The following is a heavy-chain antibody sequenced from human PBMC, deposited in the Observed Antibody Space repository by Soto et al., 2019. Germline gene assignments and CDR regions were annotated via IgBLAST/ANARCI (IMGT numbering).Heavy chain of an antibody. V-gene: IGHV3-30*18. CDR2: ILYDGSNK. CDR3: AKDGIASIKNYYYGMDV. J-gene: IGHJ6*02. Sequence: PGGSLRLSXAASGFTFSAYGMHWVRQAPGKGLEWVAVILYDGSNKYYADSVKGRFTISRDNSKNTLYLQMNSLRAEDTAMYYCAKDGIASIKNYYYGMDVWGQGTTVTVSS. D-gene: IGHD3-3*02. CDR1: GFTFSAYG.